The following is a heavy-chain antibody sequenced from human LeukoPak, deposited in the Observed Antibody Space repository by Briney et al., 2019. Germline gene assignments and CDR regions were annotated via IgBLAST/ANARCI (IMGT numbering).Heavy chain of an antibody. CDR2: TYYRSNWYN. Sequence: SQTLSLTCAISGDSVSSNSAAWHWIRQSPSRGLEGLGRTYYRSNWYNDYAVPVKSRITTNPDTSKNQFSLQLNSVTPEDTAVYYCARGAAGGAFDIWGQGTMVTVSS. D-gene: IGHD6-13*01. V-gene: IGHV6-1*01. CDR3: ARGAAGGAFDI. CDR1: GDSVSSNSAA. J-gene: IGHJ3*02.